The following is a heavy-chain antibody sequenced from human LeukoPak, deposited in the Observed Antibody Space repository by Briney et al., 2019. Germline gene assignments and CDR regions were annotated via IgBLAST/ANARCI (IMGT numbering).Heavy chain of an antibody. J-gene: IGHJ6*03. Sequence: GGSLRLSCVASGFTFSSYWMGWVRQAPGKGLEWVAFIRYDGSNKYYADSVKGRFTISRDNSKNTLYLQMNSLRAEDTAVYYCATGYYYMDVWGKGTTVTISS. CDR3: ATGYYYMDV. D-gene: IGHD4-17*01. CDR2: IRYDGSNK. V-gene: IGHV3-30*02. CDR1: GFTFSSYW.